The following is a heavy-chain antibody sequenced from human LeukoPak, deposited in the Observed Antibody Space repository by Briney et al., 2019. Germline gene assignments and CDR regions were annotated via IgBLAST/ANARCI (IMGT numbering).Heavy chain of an antibody. V-gene: IGHV3-48*02. Sequence: PGGSLRLSCAASGFSFNRHSMNWVRQAPGKGLEWVSYISSSSSVIYYADSVKGRFTVSRDNARNSLYLQMNSLRDEGTAVYYCARDMSLLWFGDPFDYWGQGTLVTVSS. J-gene: IGHJ4*02. CDR1: GFSFNRHS. D-gene: IGHD3-10*01. CDR2: ISSSSSVI. CDR3: ARDMSLLWFGDPFDY.